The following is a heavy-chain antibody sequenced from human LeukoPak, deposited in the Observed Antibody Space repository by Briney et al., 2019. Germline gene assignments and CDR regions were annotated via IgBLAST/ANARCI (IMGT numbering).Heavy chain of an antibody. V-gene: IGHV1-69*05. CDR3: ASVSTVYSFDY. CDR2: IIPIFGTA. CDR1: GGTFSGYA. J-gene: IGHJ4*02. Sequence: GSSVKVSCKASGGTFSGYAISWVRQAPGQGLEWMGGIIPIFGTANYAQKFQGRVTITTDESTSTAYMELSSLRSEDTAVYYYASVSTVYSFDYWGQGTLVTVSS. D-gene: IGHD2-2*01.